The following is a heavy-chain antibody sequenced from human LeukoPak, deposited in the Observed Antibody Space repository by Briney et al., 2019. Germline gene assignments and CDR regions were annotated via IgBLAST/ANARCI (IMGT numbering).Heavy chain of an antibody. CDR1: GFTFSSYA. V-gene: IGHV3-23*01. Sequence: GGSLRLSCAASGFTFSSYAMSWVRQAPGKGLEWVSSISGSGGSTYYADSVKGRFTISRDNSKSTLYLQMNSLRAEDTAVYYCAKDPIGYCSGGSCYSNPGWFDPWGQGTLVTVSS. CDR2: ISGSGGST. D-gene: IGHD2-15*01. J-gene: IGHJ5*02. CDR3: AKDPIGYCSGGSCYSNPGWFDP.